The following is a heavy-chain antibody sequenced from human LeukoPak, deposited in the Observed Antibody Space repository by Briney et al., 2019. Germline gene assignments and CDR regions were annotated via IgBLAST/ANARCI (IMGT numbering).Heavy chain of an antibody. Sequence: GGSLRLSCAASGFNFNNYAMSWVRRAPGKGPEWVSAISGSAGATYYADSVKGRFTIARDNSKNTVYPQMNSLRADDTAVYYCTKEEEPPSFDYWGQGTLVTVSS. CDR2: ISGSAGAT. V-gene: IGHV3-23*01. CDR3: TKEEEPPSFDY. D-gene: IGHD1-26*01. CDR1: GFNFNNYA. J-gene: IGHJ4*02.